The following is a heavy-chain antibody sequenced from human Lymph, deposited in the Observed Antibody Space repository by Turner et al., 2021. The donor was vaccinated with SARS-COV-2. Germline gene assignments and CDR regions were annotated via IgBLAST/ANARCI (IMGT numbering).Heavy chain of an antibody. D-gene: IGHD2-21*02. J-gene: IGHJ4*02. CDR1: GFTFSSYS. CDR3: ARGPPDFPYYFDY. CDR2: ITFTSSYI. V-gene: IGHV3-21*01. Sequence: VQLVESGGGLVKPGGSLRLSCAASGFTFSSYSMNWVRQGPGKGLEWVSSITFTSSYIYYADSVKGRFTISRDNAKNSLYRQMNSLRAEDTAVYYCARGPPDFPYYFDYWGQGTLVTVSS.